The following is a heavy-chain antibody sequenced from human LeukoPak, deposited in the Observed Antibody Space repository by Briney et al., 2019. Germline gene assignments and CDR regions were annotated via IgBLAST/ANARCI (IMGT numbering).Heavy chain of an antibody. CDR3: ARDGGGEGYNYVY. CDR1: GGTFSSYT. V-gene: IGHV1-69*04. J-gene: IGHJ4*02. Sequence: RASVKVSCKASGGTFSSYTISWVRQAPGQGLEWMGRIIPILGIANYAQKFQGRVTITADKSTSTAYMELSSLRSEDTAVYYCARDGGGEGYNYVYWGQGTLVTVSS. CDR2: IIPILGIA. D-gene: IGHD5-24*01.